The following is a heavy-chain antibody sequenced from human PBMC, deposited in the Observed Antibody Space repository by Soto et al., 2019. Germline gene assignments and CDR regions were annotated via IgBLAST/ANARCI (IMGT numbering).Heavy chain of an antibody. D-gene: IGHD2-2*01. J-gene: IGHJ3*02. Sequence: SETLSPTCSVSADSISDYYWSCIRQLPGKVLEWGGYIFHSGSTKYKPSLRSRLTISMDTSQNQFSLSLRSVTAADTALYYCARGFCGSIGCSNDAFDIWGQGTMVTVSS. CDR1: ADSISDYY. CDR3: ARGFCGSIGCSNDAFDI. V-gene: IGHV4-59*01. CDR2: IFHSGST.